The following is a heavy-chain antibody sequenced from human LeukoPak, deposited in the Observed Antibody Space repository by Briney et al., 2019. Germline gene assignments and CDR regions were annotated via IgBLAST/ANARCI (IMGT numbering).Heavy chain of an antibody. D-gene: IGHD6-19*01. CDR3: ATTSHGSGWYRDDAFDI. CDR1: GYTLTELS. V-gene: IGHV1-24*01. J-gene: IGHJ3*02. CDR2: FDPGDGET. Sequence: GASVKVSCKISGYTLTELSMHWVRQAPGKGLEWMGGFDPGDGETIYAQKFQGRVTMTEDTSTDTAYMELSSLRSEDTAVYYCATTSHGSGWYRDDAFDIWGQGTMVTVSS.